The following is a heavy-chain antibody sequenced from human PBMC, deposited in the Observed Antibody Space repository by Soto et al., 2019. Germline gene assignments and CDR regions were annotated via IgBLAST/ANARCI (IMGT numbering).Heavy chain of an antibody. CDR1: GGTFSSYA. Sequence: QVQLVQSGAEVKKPGSSVKVSCKASGGTFSSYAISWVRQAPGQGLEWMGGIIPILGTANYAQKFQGRVTITADESTGTAHMGPSSLRSEATAVYYWAMGGEVLWFGEGAFDIWGQGTMVTVSS. CDR3: AMGGEVLWFGEGAFDI. J-gene: IGHJ3*02. V-gene: IGHV1-69*12. CDR2: IIPILGTA. D-gene: IGHD3-10*01.